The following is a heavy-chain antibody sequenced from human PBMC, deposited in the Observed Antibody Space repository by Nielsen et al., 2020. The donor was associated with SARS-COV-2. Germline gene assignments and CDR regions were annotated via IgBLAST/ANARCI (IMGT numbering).Heavy chain of an antibody. CDR2: INPYSGGT. CDR3: ARARATIFGLVMSYGMDV. CDR1: GYTFTGYY. J-gene: IGHJ6*02. D-gene: IGHD3/OR15-3a*01. Sequence: ASVKVSCKASGYTFTGYYMHRVRQAPGQGLEWMGRINPYSGGTNYAQKFQGTVTMTRDASISTVYMELTSDDTAVYYCARARATIFGLVMSYGMDVRGQGTTVTVSS. V-gene: IGHV1-2*06.